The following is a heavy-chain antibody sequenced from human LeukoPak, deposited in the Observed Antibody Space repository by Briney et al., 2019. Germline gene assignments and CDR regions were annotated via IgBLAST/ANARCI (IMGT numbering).Heavy chain of an antibody. Sequence: HGGSLRLSCAVSGFTFSSYPMSWVRQAPGKGLEWVSAISDSDGSTYYADSGKGRFSISRDNSYNRLYLQLNSLRAEDTAVYYCAKVSFCSGGSCYFFDSWGQGTLVTVSS. CDR3: AKVSFCSGGSCYFFDS. CDR1: GFTFSSYP. D-gene: IGHD2-15*01. V-gene: IGHV3-23*01. CDR2: ISDSDGST. J-gene: IGHJ4*02.